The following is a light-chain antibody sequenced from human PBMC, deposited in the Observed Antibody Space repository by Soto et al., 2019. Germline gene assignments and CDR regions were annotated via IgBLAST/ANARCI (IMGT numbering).Light chain of an antibody. V-gene: IGKV3-20*01. CDR2: DAS. CDR3: QQYAGSPRT. Sequence: EMVLTQSPGTLSLSLGDRATLSCRASQSVRTYLAWYQVKPGQAPRLLIYDASSRASGVPARFSGSGSGTDFTLTISRVEPEDFAVYFCQQYAGSPRTFGQGTKVDIK. CDR1: QSVRTY. J-gene: IGKJ1*01.